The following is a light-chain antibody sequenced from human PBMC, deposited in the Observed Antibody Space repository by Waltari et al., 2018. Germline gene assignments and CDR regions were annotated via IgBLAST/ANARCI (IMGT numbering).Light chain of an antibody. V-gene: IGLV2-11*01. CDR2: NVI. CDR3: CSYGGSYNWV. Sequence: QSALTQPRSVSGTPGQSVTISCTGPNSDVGSYTFVSWSQQHPGTAPKPIIYNVIERPSGVPDRFSGSKSGTTGSLTISGLQPEDEADYYCCSYGGSYNWVFGGGTKVTVL. J-gene: IGLJ3*02. CDR1: NSDVGSYTF.